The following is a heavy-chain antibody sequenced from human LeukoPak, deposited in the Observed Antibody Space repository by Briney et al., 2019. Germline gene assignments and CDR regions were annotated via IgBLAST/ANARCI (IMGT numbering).Heavy chain of an antibody. CDR2: VNSDGSWT. CDR1: GNYW. D-gene: IGHD2-2*01. V-gene: IGHV3-74*01. Sequence: GGSLRLSCAASGNYWMHWVRQVPGKGLVWVSHVNSDGSWTSHADSVKGRFTISKDNAKNTVYLQMNNLRTEDTAVYYCVSFYETNWGRGTLVTVSS. CDR3: VSFYETN. J-gene: IGHJ4*02.